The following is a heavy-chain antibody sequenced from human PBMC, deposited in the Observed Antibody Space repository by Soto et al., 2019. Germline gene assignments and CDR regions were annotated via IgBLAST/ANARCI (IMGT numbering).Heavy chain of an antibody. Sequence: EVLLVQSGAEVIEPGESLKISCKGSGYTFATHWIAWVRQMPGKGLEWMGIIYPGDSDTRYSPSFQGQVTISADKSFSTAYLQWSSLKASDTAIYFCARLELTGLDNWGQGTPVTVSS. V-gene: IGHV5-51*01. CDR2: IYPGDSDT. CDR3: ARLELTGLDN. D-gene: IGHD3-9*01. CDR1: GYTFATHW. J-gene: IGHJ4*02.